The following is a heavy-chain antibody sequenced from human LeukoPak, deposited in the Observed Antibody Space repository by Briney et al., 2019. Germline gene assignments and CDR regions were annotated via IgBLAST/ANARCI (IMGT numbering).Heavy chain of an antibody. CDR2: IYYTGST. J-gene: IGHJ4*02. Sequence: PSETLSLTCTVSGGAISGSPFYWGWFRHPPGKGLEWVGHIYYTGSTYSNPPLKSRVTISADTPKNQFSLKLSSVTAADTAVYYCASGGVVVTGPFDYWGQGILVTVSS. D-gene: IGHD2-21*02. V-gene: IGHV4-39*01. CDR1: GGAISGSPFY. CDR3: ASGGVVVTGPFDY.